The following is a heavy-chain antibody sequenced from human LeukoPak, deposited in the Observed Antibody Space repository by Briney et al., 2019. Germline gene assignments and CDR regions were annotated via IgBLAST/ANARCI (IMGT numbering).Heavy chain of an antibody. Sequence: GGSLRLSCAASGFTFSSYAMSWVRQAPGKGLEWVSVISGSGGNTYYADSVKGRFTISRDNSKNTLYLQMNSLRVDDTAVYSCAKGSHGYSSSSADYWGQGTLVTVSS. CDR3: AKGSHGYSSSSADY. D-gene: IGHD6-6*01. V-gene: IGHV3-23*01. J-gene: IGHJ4*02. CDR1: GFTFSSYA. CDR2: ISGSGGNT.